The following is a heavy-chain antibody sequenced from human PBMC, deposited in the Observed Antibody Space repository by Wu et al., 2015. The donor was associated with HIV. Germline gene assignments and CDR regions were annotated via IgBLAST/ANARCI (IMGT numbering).Heavy chain of an antibody. V-gene: IGHV1-69*05. CDR2: IIPISGTV. CDR1: GGTLSRYA. D-gene: IGHD1-1*01. J-gene: IGHJ5*02. CDR3: ARETAKLLFSEVNCNFRWFDP. Sequence: QVQLVQSGAEVKKPGSSMKVSCKASGGTLSRYAINWVRQAPGQGLEWMGGIIPISGTVNYAQKFQGKSDNYNERIHQYSLYWKVRRLTSEDTAMYFCARETAKLLFSEVNCNFRWFDPGAKGTPVTVLL.